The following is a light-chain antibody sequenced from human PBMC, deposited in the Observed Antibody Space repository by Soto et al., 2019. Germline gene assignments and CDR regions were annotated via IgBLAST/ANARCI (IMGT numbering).Light chain of an antibody. Sequence: IMLTQSPGTLSLSPGARATLFCRASQSVRSNFLAWYNQRPGQAPRLLIYGASNMATGIPDRFSGSGSGTYFTLTISRLEPEESAVYYCQLYGTPLTFGDGTRVEI. CDR2: GAS. CDR1: QSVRSNF. V-gene: IGKV3-20*01. CDR3: QLYGTPLT. J-gene: IGKJ4*01.